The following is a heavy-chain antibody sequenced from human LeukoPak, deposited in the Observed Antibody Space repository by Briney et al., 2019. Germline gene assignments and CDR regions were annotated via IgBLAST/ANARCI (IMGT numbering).Heavy chain of an antibody. CDR2: IYYSGRT. V-gene: IGHV4-31*03. CDR1: GGSISSGGYY. CDR3: AGGNGYFDWLLSEGYFDY. J-gene: IGHJ4*02. D-gene: IGHD3-9*01. Sequence: PSQTLSLTCTVSGGSISSGGYYWSWIRQHPGKGLEWIGYIYYSGRTYYNPSLKSRLTISVDTSKNQFSLKLSSVTAADTAVYYCAGGNGYFDWLLSEGYFDYWGQGTLVTVSS.